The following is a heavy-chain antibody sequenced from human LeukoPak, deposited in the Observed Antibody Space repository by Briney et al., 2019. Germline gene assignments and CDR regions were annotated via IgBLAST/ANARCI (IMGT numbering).Heavy chain of an antibody. CDR2: IIPIFGTA. D-gene: IGHD6-19*01. CDR3: ASTHSSGWYDDWFDP. Sequence: SVKVSCKASGGTFSSYAISWVRQAPGQGLEWMGRIIPIFGTANYAQKFQGRVTITTDESTSTAYMELSGLRSEDTAVYYCASTHSSGWYDDWFDPWGQGTLVTVSS. CDR1: GGTFSSYA. V-gene: IGHV1-69*05. J-gene: IGHJ5*02.